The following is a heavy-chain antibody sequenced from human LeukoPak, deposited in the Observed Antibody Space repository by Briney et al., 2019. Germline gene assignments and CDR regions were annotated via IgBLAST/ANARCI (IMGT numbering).Heavy chain of an antibody. CDR3: ARDPLFDSSGPSGFDY. CDR2: IGSRGGTI. Sequence: GGSLRLSCAASGFSFSLCNMNWVRQAPGKGLEWVSYIGSRGGTIYYADSVKGRFTISRDNSKNTLYLQMNSLRAEDTAVYYCARDPLFDSSGPSGFDYWGQGTLVTVSS. CDR1: GFSFSLCN. D-gene: IGHD3-22*01. J-gene: IGHJ4*02. V-gene: IGHV3-48*01.